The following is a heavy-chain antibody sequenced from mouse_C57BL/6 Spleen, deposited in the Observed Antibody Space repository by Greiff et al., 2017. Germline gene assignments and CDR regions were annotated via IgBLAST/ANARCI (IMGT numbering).Heavy chain of an antibody. Sequence: QVHVKQPGAELVRPGSSVKLSCKASGYTFTSYWMHWVKQRPIQGLEWIGNIDPSDSETHYNQKFKDKATLTVDKSSSTAYMQLSSLTSEDSAVYYCARGYDYAWFAYWGQGTLVTVSA. V-gene: IGHV1-52*01. CDR2: IDPSDSET. D-gene: IGHD2-4*01. J-gene: IGHJ3*01. CDR3: ARGYDYAWFAY. CDR1: GYTFTSYW.